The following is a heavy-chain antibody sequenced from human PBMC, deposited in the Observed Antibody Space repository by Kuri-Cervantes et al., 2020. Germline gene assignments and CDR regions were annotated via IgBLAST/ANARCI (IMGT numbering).Heavy chain of an antibody. CDR1: GFTFSSFW. V-gene: IGHV3-74*01. D-gene: IGHD5/OR15-5a*01. CDR3: ARERGSFYPSLNY. J-gene: IGHJ4*02. Sequence: GGSLRLSCAASGFTFSSFWMHWVRQAPGKGLVWVSRINSDGSSTNYADSVKGRFTISRDNAKNTLYLQMNSLRAEDTAVYYCARERGSFYPSLNYWGQGTLVTVSS. CDR2: INSDGSST.